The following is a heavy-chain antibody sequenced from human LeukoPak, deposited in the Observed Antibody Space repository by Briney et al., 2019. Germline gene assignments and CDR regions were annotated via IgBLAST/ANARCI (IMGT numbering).Heavy chain of an antibody. CDR1: GGSFSSSSYY. CDR3: ARGNYDYVWGGIDY. V-gene: IGHV4-39*01. J-gene: IGHJ4*02. D-gene: IGHD3-16*01. CDR2: IYYSGST. Sequence: SETLSLTCTVSGGSFSSSSYYWGWLRQPPGTGLEWLGSIYYSGSTYYNPSLKSRVTISVDTSKNQFSLKLSSVTAAHTAVYYCARGNYDYVWGGIDYWGQGTLVTVSS.